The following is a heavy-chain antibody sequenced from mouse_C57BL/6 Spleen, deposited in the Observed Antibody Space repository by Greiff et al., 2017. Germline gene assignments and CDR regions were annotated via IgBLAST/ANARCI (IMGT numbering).Heavy chain of an antibody. CDR1: GYAFSSSW. CDR3: ARSTSFYAMDY. V-gene: IGHV1-82*01. D-gene: IGHD6-1*01. CDR2: IYPGDGDT. J-gene: IGHJ4*01. Sequence: QVQLQQSGPELVKPGASVKISCKASGYAFSSSWMNWVKQRPGKGLEWIGRIYPGDGDTNYNQKFKDKATLTADKSSSTAYMQLSSLTYEDSAVYYCARSTSFYAMDYWGQGTSVTVSS.